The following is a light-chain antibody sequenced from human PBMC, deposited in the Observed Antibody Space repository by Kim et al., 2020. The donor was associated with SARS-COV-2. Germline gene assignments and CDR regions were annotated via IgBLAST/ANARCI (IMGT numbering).Light chain of an antibody. J-gene: IGLJ2*01. CDR3: NSYTSSITLVV. Sequence: QSALTQPASVSGYPGQSITISCTGTSSDVGGYNSVSWYKQHPGKAPKLMIYDVSNRPSGVSNRFSGSKSGNTASLTISGLQAEDEADYYCNSYTSSITLVVFGGGTQLTVL. V-gene: IGLV2-14*03. CDR1: SSDVGGYNS. CDR2: DVS.